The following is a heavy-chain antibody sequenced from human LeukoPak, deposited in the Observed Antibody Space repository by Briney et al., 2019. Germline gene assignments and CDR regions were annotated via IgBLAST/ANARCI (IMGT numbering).Heavy chain of an antibody. CDR3: ARGAPENQTYYDILTGYYRCGLEV. V-gene: IGHV4-31*03. CDR1: GGSISSGGYY. D-gene: IGHD3-9*01. J-gene: IGHJ6*02. Sequence: SQTLSLTCTVSGGSISSGGYYWSWIRQHPGKGLEWIGYIYYSGSTYYNPSLKSRVTISVDTSKNQFSLKLSSVTAADTAVYYCARGAPENQTYYDILTGYYRCGLEVWGQGTTVTVSS. CDR2: IYYSGST.